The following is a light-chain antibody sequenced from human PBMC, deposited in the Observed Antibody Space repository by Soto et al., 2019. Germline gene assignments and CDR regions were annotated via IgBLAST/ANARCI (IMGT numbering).Light chain of an antibody. Sequence: IVITQSPATLSVSPGERATLSCRASQSVSSNLAWYQQKPGQPPRLLIYGASTRATDIPARFSGSGSGTEFTLTISSLQSEDFAVYYCQQYSNWPTWTFGQGTKVDIX. CDR2: GAS. CDR3: QQYSNWPTWT. CDR1: QSVSSN. J-gene: IGKJ1*01. V-gene: IGKV3-15*01.